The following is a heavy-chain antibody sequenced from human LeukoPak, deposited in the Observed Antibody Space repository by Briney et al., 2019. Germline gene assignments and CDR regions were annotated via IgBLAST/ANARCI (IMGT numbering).Heavy chain of an antibody. V-gene: IGHV4-34*01. CDR1: GGSFSGYY. D-gene: IGHD1-14*01. CDR2: INHSGST. Sequence: PSETLSLTCAVNGGSFSGYYWIWIRQLPGKGLEWIGEINHSGSTNYNPSLKSRVTISVDTSKNQFSLKLSSVTAADTAVYYCARNTGYDAFDIWGQGTMVTVSS. CDR3: ARNTGYDAFDI. J-gene: IGHJ3*02.